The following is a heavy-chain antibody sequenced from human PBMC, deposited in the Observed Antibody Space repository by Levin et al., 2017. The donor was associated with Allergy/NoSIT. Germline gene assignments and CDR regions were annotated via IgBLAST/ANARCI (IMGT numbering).Heavy chain of an antibody. D-gene: IGHD1-26*01. Sequence: GGSLRLSCAASGFTFSSYSMNWVRQAPGKGLEWVSYISSSSSTIYYADSVKGRFTISRDNAKNSLYLQMNSLRAEDTAVYYCARDSMGARVGYYYYGMDGWGQGTTVTVSS. V-gene: IGHV3-48*01. CDR2: ISSSSSTI. CDR3: ARDSMGARVGYYYYGMDG. CDR1: GFTFSSYS. J-gene: IGHJ6*02.